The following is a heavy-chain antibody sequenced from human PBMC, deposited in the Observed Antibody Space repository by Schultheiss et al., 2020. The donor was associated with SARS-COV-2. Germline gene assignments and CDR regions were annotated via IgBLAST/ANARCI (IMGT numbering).Heavy chain of an antibody. CDR3: ARHIAALDYYYYYMDV. CDR1: GGSFSGYY. V-gene: IGHV4-59*08. Sequence: SETLSLTCAVYGGSFSGYYWSWIRQPPGKGLEWIGYIHYSGNTNYNPSLKSRVTMSRDTSKNQFSLKLSSVTAADTAVYYCARHIAALDYYYYYMDVWGKGTTVTVSS. CDR2: IHYSGNT. J-gene: IGHJ6*03. D-gene: IGHD6-6*01.